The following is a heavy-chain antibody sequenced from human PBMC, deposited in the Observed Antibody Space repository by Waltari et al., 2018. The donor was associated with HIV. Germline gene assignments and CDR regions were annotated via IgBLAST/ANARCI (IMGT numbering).Heavy chain of an antibody. V-gene: IGHV4-34*01. Sequence: QVQLQQWGAGLLKPSETLSLTCAVYGGSFSGYYWSWIRQPPGKGLEWIGEINHSGSTNYNPSLKSRVTISVDTSKNQFSLKLSSVTAADTAVFYCARRGIAAASDYWGQGTLVTVSS. CDR2: INHSGST. J-gene: IGHJ4*02. CDR1: GGSFSGYY. CDR3: ARRGIAAASDY. D-gene: IGHD6-13*01.